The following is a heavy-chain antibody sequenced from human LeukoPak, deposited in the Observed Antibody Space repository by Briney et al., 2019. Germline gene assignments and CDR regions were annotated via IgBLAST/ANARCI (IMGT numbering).Heavy chain of an antibody. D-gene: IGHD3-3*01. Sequence: SETLSLTCTVSGGSISSYYWSWIRQPPGKGLEWIGYIYYSGSTNYNPSPKSRVTISVDTSKNQFSLKLSSVTAADTAVYYCASTPDFWSGFFDYWGQGTLVTVSS. CDR3: ASTPDFWSGFFDY. CDR2: IYYSGST. V-gene: IGHV4-59*01. CDR1: GGSISSYY. J-gene: IGHJ4*02.